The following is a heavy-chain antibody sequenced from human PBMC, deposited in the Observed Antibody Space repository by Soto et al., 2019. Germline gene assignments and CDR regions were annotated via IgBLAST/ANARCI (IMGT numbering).Heavy chain of an antibody. CDR2: ISSSSSYI. CDR3: ARGALPYYYDSSGYYSWFDP. V-gene: IGHV3-21*01. D-gene: IGHD3-22*01. CDR1: GFTFSSYS. Sequence: EVQLVESGGGLVKPGGSLRLSCAASGFTFSSYSMNWVRQAPGKGLEWVSSISSSSSYIYYADSVKGRFTISRDNVKNSLYLQMNSLRAEDTAVYYCARGALPYYYDSSGYYSWFDPWGQGTLVTVSS. J-gene: IGHJ5*02.